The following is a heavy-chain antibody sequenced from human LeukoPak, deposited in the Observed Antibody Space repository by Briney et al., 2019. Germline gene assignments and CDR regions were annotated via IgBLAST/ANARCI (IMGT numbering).Heavy chain of an antibody. J-gene: IGHJ6*02. Sequence: PGGSLRLSCAASGFTVSSNYMSWVRQAPGKGLEWVSVIYSGCSTYYADSVKGRFTISRDNSKNTLYLQMNSLRAEDTAVYYCARDGAGTDLDGMDVWGQGTTVTVSS. D-gene: IGHD1-7*01. CDR3: ARDGAGTDLDGMDV. CDR1: GFTVSSNY. CDR2: IYSGCST. V-gene: IGHV3-53*01.